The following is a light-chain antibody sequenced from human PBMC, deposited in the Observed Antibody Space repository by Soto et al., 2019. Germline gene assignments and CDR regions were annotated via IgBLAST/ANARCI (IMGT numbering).Light chain of an antibody. CDR1: SGDVGGYNY. J-gene: IGLJ1*01. V-gene: IGLV2-8*01. CDR2: EVS. Sequence: QSVLTQPPSASGSPGQSVTISCTGTSGDVGGYNYVSWYQQHPGKAPKLMIFEVSERPSGVPDRFSASKSGNTASLIVSGLQAEDEADSYCSSYAGSKNYVFGTGTEVTVL. CDR3: SSYAGSKNYV.